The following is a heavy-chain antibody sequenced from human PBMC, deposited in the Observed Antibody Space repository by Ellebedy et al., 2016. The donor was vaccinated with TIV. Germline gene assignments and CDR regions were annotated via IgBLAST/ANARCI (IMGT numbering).Heavy chain of an antibody. D-gene: IGHD5-12*01. CDR1: RFTFYSYW. J-gene: IGHJ4*02. CDR2: ITGDGSTT. Sequence: PGGFLRLSCAASRFTFYSYWMHWVRQAPGQGLVWVSHITGDGSTTTYADSVKGRFTISRDNAKSTLYLQMNSLRAEDTAVYYCARGSGNGYVYDYWGQGTLVTVSS. V-gene: IGHV3-74*01. CDR3: ARGSGNGYVYDY.